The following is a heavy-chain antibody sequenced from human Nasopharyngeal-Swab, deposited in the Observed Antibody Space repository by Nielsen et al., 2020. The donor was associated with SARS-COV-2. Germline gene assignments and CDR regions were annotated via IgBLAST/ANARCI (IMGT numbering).Heavy chain of an antibody. J-gene: IGHJ3*02. V-gene: IGHV3-11*04. CDR3: ASSQAYNWNDSDAFDI. D-gene: IGHD1-1*01. CDR2: ISSSGSTI. CDR1: GFTFSDYY. Sequence: GGSLKISCAASGFTFSDYYMSWIRQAPGKGLEWVSYISSSGSTIYYADSVKGRFTTSRDNAKNSLYLQMNSLRAEDTAVYYCASSQAYNWNDSDAFDIWGQGTMVTVSS.